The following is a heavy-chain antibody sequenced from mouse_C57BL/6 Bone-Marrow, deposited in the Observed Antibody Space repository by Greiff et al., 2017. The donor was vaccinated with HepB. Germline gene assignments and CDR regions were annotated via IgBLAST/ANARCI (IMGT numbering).Heavy chain of an antibody. CDR2: FYPGSGSI. D-gene: IGHD1-1*01. Sequence: QVQLQQSGAELVKPGASVKLSCKASGYTFTEYTIHWVKQRSGQGLEWIGWFYPGSGSIKYNEKFKDKATLTADKSSSTVYMELSRLTSEDSAVYVCARHEEDPHDYDSSYNYYYFDYWGQGTTLTVSS. V-gene: IGHV1-62-2*01. CDR1: GYTFTEYT. CDR3: ARHEEDPHDYDSSYNYYYFDY. J-gene: IGHJ2*01.